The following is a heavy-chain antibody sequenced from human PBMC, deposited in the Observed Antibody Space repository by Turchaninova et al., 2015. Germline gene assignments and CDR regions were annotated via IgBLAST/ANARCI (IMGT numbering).Heavy chain of an antibody. V-gene: IGHV3-21*01. CDR3: AREGDSFGYQYYFDY. J-gene: IGHJ4*02. CDR1: GFTFSSYS. CDR2: ISSSSDYI. Sequence: EVQLVESGGGLVKPGGSLRLSCAASGFTFSSYSINWVRQAPGKGLEWVSSISSSSDYIYYAGSVKGRFAISRDNAKNSVYLQMHSLRVEDTAMYYCAREGDSFGYQYYFDYWGQGTLVTVSS. D-gene: IGHD3-22*01.